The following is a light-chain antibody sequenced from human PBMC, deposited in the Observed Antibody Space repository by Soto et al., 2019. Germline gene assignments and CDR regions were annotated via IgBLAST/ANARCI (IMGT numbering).Light chain of an antibody. CDR1: SSDVGSYNR. Sequence: QSALTQPPSVSGSPGQSVAISCTGTSSDVGSYNRVSWYQQPPGTAPKLMIYDVNNRPSGVPDRFSGSKSGNTASLTISGLQAEYEADYYCSSYTISSTDVFGTGTKLTVL. CDR2: DVN. V-gene: IGLV2-18*02. J-gene: IGLJ1*01. CDR3: SSYTISSTDV.